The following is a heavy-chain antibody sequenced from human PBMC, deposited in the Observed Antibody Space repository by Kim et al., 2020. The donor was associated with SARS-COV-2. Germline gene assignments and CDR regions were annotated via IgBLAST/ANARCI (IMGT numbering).Heavy chain of an antibody. D-gene: IGHD2-21*02. CDR2: IKSKTDGGTT. J-gene: IGHJ3*02. Sequence: GGSLRLSCAASGFTFSNAWMSWVRQAPGKGLEWVGRIKSKTDGGTTDYAAPVKGRFTISRDDSKNTLYLQMNSLKTEDTAVYYCTTVEEWHIVVVTGYDAFDIWGQGTMVTVSS. CDR3: TTVEEWHIVVVTGYDAFDI. CDR1: GFTFSNAW. V-gene: IGHV3-15*01.